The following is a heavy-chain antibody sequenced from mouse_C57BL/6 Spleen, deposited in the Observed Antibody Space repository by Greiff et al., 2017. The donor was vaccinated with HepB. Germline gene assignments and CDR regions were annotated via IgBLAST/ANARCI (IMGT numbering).Heavy chain of an antibody. CDR1: GYAFSSSW. J-gene: IGHJ1*03. CDR2: IYPGDGDT. D-gene: IGHD1-1*01. V-gene: IGHV1-82*01. CDR3: ARKGTTVVATNWYFDV. Sequence: VQLQQSGPELVKPGASVKISCKASGYAFSSSWMNWVKQRPGKGLEWIGRIYPGDGDTNNNGKFKGKATLTADKSSSTAYMQLSSLTSEDSAVYFCARKGTTVVATNWYFDVWGTGTTVTVSS.